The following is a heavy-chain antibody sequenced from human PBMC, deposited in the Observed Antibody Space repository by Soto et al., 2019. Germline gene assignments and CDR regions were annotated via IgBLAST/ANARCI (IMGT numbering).Heavy chain of an antibody. CDR1: GFTFSSYA. V-gene: IGHV3-23*01. D-gene: IGHD5-18*01. CDR2: ISGSGGST. Sequence: GGSLRLSCAASGFTFSSYAMSWVRQAPGKGMEWVPAISGSGGSTYYADSVKGRFTISRDNSKNTLYLQMNSLRAEDTAAYYCAKEGAMVPKEFDYWGQGTLVTVSS. CDR3: AKEGAMVPKEFDY. J-gene: IGHJ4*02.